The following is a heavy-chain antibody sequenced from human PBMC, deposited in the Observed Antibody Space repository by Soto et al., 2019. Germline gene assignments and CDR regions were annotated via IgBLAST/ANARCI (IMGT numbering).Heavy chain of an antibody. Sequence: SETLSLTCTVSGGSISSGGYYWSWIRQHPGKGLEWIGYIYYSGSTYYNPSLKSRVTISVDTSKSQFSLKLSSVTAADTAVYYCARFQWLAYYFDYWGQGTLVTVSS. V-gene: IGHV4-31*03. J-gene: IGHJ4*02. CDR1: GGSISSGGYY. CDR3: ARFQWLAYYFDY. D-gene: IGHD6-19*01. CDR2: IYYSGST.